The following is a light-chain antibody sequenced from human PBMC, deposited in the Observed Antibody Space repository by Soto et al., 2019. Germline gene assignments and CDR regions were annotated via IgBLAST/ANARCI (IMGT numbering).Light chain of an antibody. J-gene: IGKJ2*01. CDR2: GAS. CDR1: QSVGTY. Sequence: EIVLTQSPDTLSFSPGEKATLSCRASQSVGTYLVWYQQKPGQAPRLLIYGASNRATGIPARFSGSGSGTDFTLTISSLEPEDFAVYYFQQRSNGFGQGTKVDIK. CDR3: QQRSNG. V-gene: IGKV3-11*01.